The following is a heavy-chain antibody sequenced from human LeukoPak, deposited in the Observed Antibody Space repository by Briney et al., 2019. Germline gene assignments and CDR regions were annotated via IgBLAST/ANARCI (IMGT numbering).Heavy chain of an antibody. Sequence: ASVKVSCKASGYTFTSYDINWVRQATGQGLEWMGWMNPNSGNTGYAQKFQGRVTMTRNTSISTAYMELSSLRSDDTAVYYCARASDPRVGARPAPIDYWGQGTLVTVSS. CDR3: ARASDPRVGARPAPIDY. CDR2: MNPNSGNT. D-gene: IGHD1-26*01. CDR1: GYTFTSYD. V-gene: IGHV1-8*01. J-gene: IGHJ4*02.